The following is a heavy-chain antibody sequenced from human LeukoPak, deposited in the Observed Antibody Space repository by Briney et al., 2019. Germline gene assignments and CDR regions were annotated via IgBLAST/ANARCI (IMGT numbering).Heavy chain of an antibody. J-gene: IGHJ4*02. CDR1: GYTFSSSE. CDR2: ISPYSGRT. V-gene: IGHV1-18*01. CDR3: ARTLGYYDSSGYYFDY. Sequence: ASVKVSYKASGYTFSSSEISWVRQAPGQGLEWIGWISPYSGRTTYGHKFQGRVTLTTDRPTSTAHMELRSLRSDDTAVYYCARTLGYYDSSGYYFDYWGQGTLVTVSS. D-gene: IGHD3-22*01.